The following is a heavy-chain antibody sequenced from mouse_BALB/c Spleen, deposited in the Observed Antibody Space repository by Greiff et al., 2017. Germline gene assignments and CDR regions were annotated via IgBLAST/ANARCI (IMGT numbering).Heavy chain of an antibody. D-gene: IGHD2-14*01. CDR2: ISNGGGST. J-gene: IGHJ4*01. V-gene: IGHV5-12-2*01. Sequence: EVQGVESGGGLVKPGGSLKLSCAASGFTFSSYAMSWVRQSPEKRLEWVAYISNGGGSTYYPDTVKGRFTISRDNAKNTLYLQMSSLKSEDTAMYYCARLFYYRSAMDYWGQGTSVTVSS. CDR1: GFTFSSYA. CDR3: ARLFYYRSAMDY.